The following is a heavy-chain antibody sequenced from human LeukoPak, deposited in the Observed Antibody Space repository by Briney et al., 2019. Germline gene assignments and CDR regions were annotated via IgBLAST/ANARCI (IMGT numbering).Heavy chain of an antibody. D-gene: IGHD3-3*01. CDR2: IYYSGST. V-gene: IGHV4-39*01. Sequence: PSETLSLTCTVSGGSISSSSYYWGWIRQPPGKGLEWIGSIYYSGSTYYNPSLKSRVTISVDTSKNQFSLKLSSVTAADTAVYYCARLFNFWSGRPYWGQGTLVTVSS. CDR3: ARLFNFWSGRPY. J-gene: IGHJ4*02. CDR1: GGSISSSSYY.